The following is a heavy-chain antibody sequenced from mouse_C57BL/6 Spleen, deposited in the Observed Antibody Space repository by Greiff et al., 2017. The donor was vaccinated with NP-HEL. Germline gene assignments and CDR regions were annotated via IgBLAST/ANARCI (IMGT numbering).Heavy chain of an antibody. CDR1: GYTFTSYW. Sequence: QVQLKQPGAELVKPGASVKMSCKASGYTFTSYWITWVKQRPGQGLEWIGDIYPGSGSTNYNEKFKSKATLTVDTSSSTAYMQLSSLTSEDSAVYYCARTDYGSSLFDYWGQGTTLTVSS. V-gene: IGHV1-55*01. CDR2: IYPGSGST. CDR3: ARTDYGSSLFDY. D-gene: IGHD1-1*01. J-gene: IGHJ2*01.